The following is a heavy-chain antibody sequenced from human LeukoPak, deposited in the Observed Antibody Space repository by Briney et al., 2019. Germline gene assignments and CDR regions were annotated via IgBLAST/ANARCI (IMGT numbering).Heavy chain of an antibody. J-gene: IGHJ3*02. Sequence: GESLKISCKGSGYSFTSYWIGWVRQMPGKGLEWMGSIYPGDSDTRYSPSFQGQVTISADKSISTAYLQWSSLKASDTAMYYCASSSGGVPAMVGSDAFDIWGQGTMVTVSS. D-gene: IGHD5-18*01. CDR2: IYPGDSDT. CDR3: ASSSGGVPAMVGSDAFDI. CDR1: GYSFTSYW. V-gene: IGHV5-51*01.